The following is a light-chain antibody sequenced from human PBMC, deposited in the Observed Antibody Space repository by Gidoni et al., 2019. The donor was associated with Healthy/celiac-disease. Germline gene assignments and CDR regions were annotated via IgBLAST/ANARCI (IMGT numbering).Light chain of an antibody. CDR2: LGS. V-gene: IGKV2-28*01. Sequence: DSVMTQSPLSLPVTPGEPASISCRSSQSLLHSNGYNYLDWYLQKPGQSPQLLIYLGSHRASGVPDRFSGSGSGTDFTLKISRVEAEDVGVYYCMQALQTPPTFXXXTKVEIK. J-gene: IGKJ1*01. CDR1: QSLLHSNGYNY. CDR3: MQALQTPPT.